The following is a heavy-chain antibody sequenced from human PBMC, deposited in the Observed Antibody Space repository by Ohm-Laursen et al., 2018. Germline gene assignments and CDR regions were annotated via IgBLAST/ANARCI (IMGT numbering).Heavy chain of an antibody. CDR3: ARDPAFHAFDN. V-gene: IGHV3-7*01. J-gene: IGHJ3*02. Sequence: SLRLSCAASGFIFSNYWMTWVRQAPGRGLEWVANIRKDGGETYYVDSVKGRFTISRDNAKNSLYLQINSLKDEDTAVYFWARDPAFHAFDNRGQGTMVTVSS. CDR2: IRKDGGET. D-gene: IGHD2/OR15-2a*01. CDR1: GFIFSNYW.